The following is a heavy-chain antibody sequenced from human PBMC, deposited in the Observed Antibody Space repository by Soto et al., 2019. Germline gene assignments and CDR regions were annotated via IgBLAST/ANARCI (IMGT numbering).Heavy chain of an antibody. CDR1: GGSISSYY. Sequence: QVQLQESGPGLVKPSETLSLTCTVSGGSISSYYWSWIRQPAGKGLEWIGRIYSSGSTNYNDSLKSRITMSVDTSKNQFSLVMTSVTAADTAVYYCARWATGASSHWMDVWGQGATVTVSS. CDR3: ARWATGASSHWMDV. CDR2: IYSSGST. D-gene: IGHD2-8*02. J-gene: IGHJ6*02. V-gene: IGHV4-4*07.